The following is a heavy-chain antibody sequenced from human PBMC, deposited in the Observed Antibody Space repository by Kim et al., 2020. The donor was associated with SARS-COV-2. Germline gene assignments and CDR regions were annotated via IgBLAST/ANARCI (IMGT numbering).Heavy chain of an antibody. CDR2: IWYDGSNK. D-gene: IGHD2-21*02. CDR1: GFTFSSYG. J-gene: IGHJ6*02. CDR3: ARDFDPPGGYGGNSPQFQNYYYGMDV. V-gene: IGHV3-33*01. Sequence: GGSLRLSCAASGFTFSSYGMHWVRQAPGKGLEWVAVIWYDGSNKYYADSVKGRFTISRDNSKNTLYLQMNSLRAEDTAVYYCARDFDPPGGYGGNSPQFQNYYYGMDVWGQGTTVTVSS.